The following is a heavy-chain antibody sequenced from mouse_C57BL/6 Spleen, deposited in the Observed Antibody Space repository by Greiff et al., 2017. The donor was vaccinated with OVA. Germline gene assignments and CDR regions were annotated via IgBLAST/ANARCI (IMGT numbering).Heavy chain of an antibody. D-gene: IGHD4-1*01. Sequence: VQLQQSGAELAKPGASVKLSCKASGYTFTSYWLHWVTQRPGQGLEWIGYINPSSGYTKYNQKFKDKATLTADKSSSTAYMQLSSLTSEDSAVYYCARDWDPSPFAYWGQGTLVTVSA. CDR3: ARDWDPSPFAY. CDR1: GYTFTSYW. V-gene: IGHV1-7*01. J-gene: IGHJ3*01. CDR2: INPSSGYT.